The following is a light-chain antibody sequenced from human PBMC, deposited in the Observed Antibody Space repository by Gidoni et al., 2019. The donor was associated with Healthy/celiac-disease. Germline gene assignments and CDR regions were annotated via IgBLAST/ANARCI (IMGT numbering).Light chain of an antibody. J-gene: IGKJ1*01. CDR3: QQYYSYPRT. V-gene: IGKV1-8*01. CDR1: RGISSY. Sequence: AIRMTQSPSSFSASTGDRVTITCRASRGISSYLAWYQQKPGKAPKLLLYAASTLQSGVPSRFSGSGSGTDFTLTISCLQSEDFATYYCQQYYSYPRTFGQGTKVEIK. CDR2: AAS.